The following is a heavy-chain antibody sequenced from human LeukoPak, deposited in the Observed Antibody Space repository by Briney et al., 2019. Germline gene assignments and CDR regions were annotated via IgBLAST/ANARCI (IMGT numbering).Heavy chain of an antibody. CDR1: GFTFKSSA. D-gene: IGHD1-26*01. V-gene: IGHV3-23*01. Sequence: PGGSLRLSCAASGFTFKSSAMTWVRQAPGKGLEWVSAISDSGGDTIYTDSVKDRFTISRDNAKNTLYLQMNSLRAEDTVVYYCAKGGSYGPLDYWGQGTLVTVSS. CDR3: AKGGSYGPLDY. J-gene: IGHJ4*02. CDR2: ISDSGGDT.